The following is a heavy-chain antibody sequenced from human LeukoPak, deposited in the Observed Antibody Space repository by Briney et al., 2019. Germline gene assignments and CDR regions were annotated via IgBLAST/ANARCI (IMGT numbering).Heavy chain of an antibody. CDR2: IRYDGSNK. CDR1: GFTFSSYG. D-gene: IGHD1-26*01. CDR3: AKDLTGVGANMFDY. V-gene: IGHV3-30*02. J-gene: IGHJ4*02. Sequence: PGGSLRLSCAASGFTFSSYGTHWVRQAPGKGLEWVAFIRYDGSNKYYADSVKGRFTISRDNSKNTLYLQMNSLRAEDTAVYCCAKDLTGVGANMFDYWGQGTLVTVSS.